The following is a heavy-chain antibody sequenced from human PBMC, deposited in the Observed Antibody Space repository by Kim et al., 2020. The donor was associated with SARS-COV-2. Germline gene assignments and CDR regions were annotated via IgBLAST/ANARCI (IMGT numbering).Heavy chain of an antibody. CDR1: GGSFSGYY. CDR3: ASSNERNWFDP. J-gene: IGHJ5*02. Sequence: SETLSLTCAVYGGSFSGYYWSWIRQPPGKGLEWIGEINHSGSTNYNPSLKSRVTISVDTSKNQFSLKLSSVTAADTAVYYCASSNERNWFDPWGQGTLVTVSS. D-gene: IGHD1-1*01. CDR2: INHSGST. V-gene: IGHV4-34*01.